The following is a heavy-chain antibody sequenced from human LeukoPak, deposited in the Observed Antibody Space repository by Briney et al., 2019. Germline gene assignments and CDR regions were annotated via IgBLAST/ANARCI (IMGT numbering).Heavy chain of an antibody. CDR2: ISGSGGST. CDR3: ARDINYYDSSGYYKDY. D-gene: IGHD3-22*01. V-gene: IGHV3-23*01. CDR1: GCTFSTYA. Sequence: GGSLRLSCAASGCTFSTYAMRWVRQAPGKGREWGASISGSGGSTYYADSVKGRFTISRDNSKTTLYLQMNSLRAEDTAVYYCARDINYYDSSGYYKDYWGQGTLVTASS. J-gene: IGHJ4*02.